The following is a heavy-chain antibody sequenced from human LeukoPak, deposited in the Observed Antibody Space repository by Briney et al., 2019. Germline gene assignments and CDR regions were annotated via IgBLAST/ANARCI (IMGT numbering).Heavy chain of an antibody. D-gene: IGHD6-13*01. CDR1: GGSISSYY. CDR3: ARSQKGVAAADD. J-gene: IGHJ4*02. CDR2: IYYSGST. V-gene: IGHV4-59*12. Sequence: SETLSLTCTVSGGSISSYYWSWIRQPPGKGLEWIGYIYYSGSTNYNPSLKSRVTISVDTSKNQFSLKLSSVTAADTAVYYCARSQKGVAAADDWGQGTLVTVSS.